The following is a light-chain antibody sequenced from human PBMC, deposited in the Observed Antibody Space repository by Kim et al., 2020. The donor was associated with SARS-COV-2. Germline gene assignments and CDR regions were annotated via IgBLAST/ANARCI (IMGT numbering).Light chain of an antibody. J-gene: IGKJ4*01. CDR2: DAS. V-gene: IGKV1-5*01. CDR1: QNINNW. CDR3: QQYNYY. Sequence: DIQMTQSPSTLSASVGDKVTITCRASQNINNWLAWYQQKPGKAPKVLIYDASSLQSGVPSRFSGSGSGTEFTLTISSLQPDDFATYYCQQYNYYFGGGTKVDIK.